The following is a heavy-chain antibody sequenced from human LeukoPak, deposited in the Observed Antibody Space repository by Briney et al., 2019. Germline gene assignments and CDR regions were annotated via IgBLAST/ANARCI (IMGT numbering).Heavy chain of an antibody. D-gene: IGHD3-10*01. Sequence: GGTLRLSCVASGFTFSRDWMHWVRQVPGKGLVWVSRIDSDGSNTRYADSVKGRFTISRDNSKNTPYLQMNSLRAEDTAVYYCAKEQELWFGEEGVYWGQGTLVTVSS. CDR3: AKEQELWFGEEGVY. CDR1: GFTFSRDW. CDR2: IDSDGSNT. J-gene: IGHJ4*02. V-gene: IGHV3-74*01.